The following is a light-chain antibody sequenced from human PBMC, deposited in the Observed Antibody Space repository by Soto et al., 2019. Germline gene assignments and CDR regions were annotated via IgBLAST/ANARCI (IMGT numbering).Light chain of an antibody. V-gene: IGKV3-20*01. J-gene: IGKJ2*01. CDR1: QRISSSY. CDR2: GAS. Sequence: DIVLTQSPGTLSLSPGERVTLSCRASQRISSSYLAWYQQKPGQAPRLLIYGASIRATGIPDRFSGSGSGTDVSLTIGRLEPEDFAVYYCQQYGSSPPYTFGQGTKLEIK. CDR3: QQYGSSPPYT.